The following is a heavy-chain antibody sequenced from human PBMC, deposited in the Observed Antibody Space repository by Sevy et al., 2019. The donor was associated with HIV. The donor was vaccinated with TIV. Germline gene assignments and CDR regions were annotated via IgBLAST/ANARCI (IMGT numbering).Heavy chain of an antibody. CDR3: ARGIGKSGAF. Sequence: GGSLRLSCKCSGFSLIAYWMHWVRQIPGKGLDWVSHINNDGSVRQYADSVKGRFTNSRDNVRNTLYLQMESLRAEDAGVYYCARGIGKSGAFWGQGTLVTVSS. V-gene: IGHV3-74*01. CDR1: GFSLIAYW. CDR2: INNDGSVR. J-gene: IGHJ4*02. D-gene: IGHD1-26*01.